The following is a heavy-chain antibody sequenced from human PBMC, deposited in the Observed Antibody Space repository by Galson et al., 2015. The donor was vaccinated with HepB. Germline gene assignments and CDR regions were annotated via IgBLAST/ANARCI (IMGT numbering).Heavy chain of an antibody. CDR1: GYTFTSYG. Sequence: SVKVSCKASGYTFTSYGISWVRQAPGQGLEWMGWISAYNGNTNYAQKLQGRVTMTTDTSTSTAYMELRSLRSDDTAVYYCARDWGYCSGGSCYGQGWFDPWGQGTLVTVSS. D-gene: IGHD2-15*01. CDR2: ISAYNGNT. CDR3: ARDWGYCSGGSCYGQGWFDP. J-gene: IGHJ5*02. V-gene: IGHV1-18*01.